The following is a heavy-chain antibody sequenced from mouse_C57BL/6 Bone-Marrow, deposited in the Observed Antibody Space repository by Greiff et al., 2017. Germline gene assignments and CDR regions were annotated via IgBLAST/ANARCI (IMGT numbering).Heavy chain of an antibody. CDR1: GFTFSDYG. CDR2: ISSGSSTI. D-gene: IGHD1-1*01. Sequence: DVMLVESGGGLVKPGGSLKLSCAASGFTFSDYGMHWVRQAPEKGLEWVAYISSGSSTIYYADTVKGRFTISRDNAKNTLFLQMTSLRSEDTAMYYCARDYYGSSFHAMDYWGQGTSVTVSS. J-gene: IGHJ4*01. CDR3: ARDYYGSSFHAMDY. V-gene: IGHV5-17*01.